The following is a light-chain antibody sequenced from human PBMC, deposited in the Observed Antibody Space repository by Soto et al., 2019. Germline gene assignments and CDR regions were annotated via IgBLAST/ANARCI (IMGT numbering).Light chain of an antibody. CDR2: KAS. CDR1: QTIDSW. Sequence: DIQMTQSPSTLSASVGDRVTITCRASQTIDSWLAWYQQRPGKPPNLLIYKASTLASGAPSRFSGSGSGTEFTLTIISLQSEDFAVYYCQHYNYWLWTFGQGTKVDIK. CDR3: QHYNYWLWT. J-gene: IGKJ1*01. V-gene: IGKV1-5*03.